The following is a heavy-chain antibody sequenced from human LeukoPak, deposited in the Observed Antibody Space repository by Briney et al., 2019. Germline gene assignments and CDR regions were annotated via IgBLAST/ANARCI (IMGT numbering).Heavy chain of an antibody. D-gene: IGHD1-26*01. CDR2: ISAYNGNI. V-gene: IGHV1-18*01. CDR3: ARDYYSGSYYGDY. CDR1: GYTFTNYG. J-gene: IGHJ4*02. Sequence: GASVKVSCKASGYTFTNYGITWVRQAPGQGLEWMGWISAYNGNINYAQNLQGRVTMTTDTSTSTAHMELRSLRSDDTAVYYCARDYYSGSYYGDYWGQGTLVTVSS.